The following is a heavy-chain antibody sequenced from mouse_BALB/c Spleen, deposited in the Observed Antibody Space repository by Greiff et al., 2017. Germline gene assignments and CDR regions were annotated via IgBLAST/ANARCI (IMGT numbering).Heavy chain of an antibody. J-gene: IGHJ3*01. Sequence: EVQGVESGGGLVKPGGSLKLSCAASGFTFSDYYMYWVRQTPEKRLEWVATISDGGSYTYYPDSVKGRFTISRDNAKNNLYLQMSSLKSEDTAMYYCARDSYYYGSSWFAYWGQGTLVTVSA. CDR1: GFTFSDYY. D-gene: IGHD1-1*01. CDR3: ARDSYYYGSSWFAY. V-gene: IGHV5-4*02. CDR2: ISDGGSYT.